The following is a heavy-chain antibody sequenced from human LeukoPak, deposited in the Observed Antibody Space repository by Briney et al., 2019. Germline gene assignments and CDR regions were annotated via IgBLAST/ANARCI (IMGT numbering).Heavy chain of an antibody. J-gene: IGHJ4*02. CDR1: GGSISSSSYY. CDR3: ARGPPRSSSPLYFDY. CDR2: IYYSGST. D-gene: IGHD6-6*01. V-gene: IGHV4-39*07. Sequence: PSETLSLTCTVSGGSISSSSYYWGWIRQPPGKGLEWIGSIYYSGSTYYNPSLKSRVTISVDTSKNQFSLKLSSVTAADTAVYYCARGPPRSSSPLYFDYWGQGTLVTVSS.